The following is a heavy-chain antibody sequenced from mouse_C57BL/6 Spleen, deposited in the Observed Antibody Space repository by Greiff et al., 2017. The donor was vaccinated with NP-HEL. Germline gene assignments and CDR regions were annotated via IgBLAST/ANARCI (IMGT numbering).Heavy chain of an antibody. CDR3: ARGLLTGFAY. CDR1: GFTFSDYG. Sequence: EVQVVESGGGLVKPGGSLKLSCAASGFTFSDYGMHWVRQAPEKGLEWVAYISSGSSTIYYADTVKGRFTISRDNAKNTLFLQMTSLRSEDTAMYYCARGLLTGFAYWGQGTLVTVSA. CDR2: ISSGSSTI. D-gene: IGHD1-1*01. V-gene: IGHV5-17*01. J-gene: IGHJ3*01.